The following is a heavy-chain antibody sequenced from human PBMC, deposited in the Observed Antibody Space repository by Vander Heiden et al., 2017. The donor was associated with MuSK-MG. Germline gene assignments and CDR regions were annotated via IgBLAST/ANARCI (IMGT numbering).Heavy chain of an antibody. V-gene: IGHV3-7*01. D-gene: IGHD2-21*01. CDR2: IKQDASEK. CDR3: VLVTPYYFDY. Sequence: EVRLVKSGGGLLQPGWSLSLSYSASGFPFSDYWITWVRQAPGKGLEWVATIKQDASEKDYVDSVKGRFTISRDNTKKSLLLQMNSLRGEDTAIYYCVLVTPYYFDYWGKGTLVTVSS. CDR1: GFPFSDYW. J-gene: IGHJ4*02.